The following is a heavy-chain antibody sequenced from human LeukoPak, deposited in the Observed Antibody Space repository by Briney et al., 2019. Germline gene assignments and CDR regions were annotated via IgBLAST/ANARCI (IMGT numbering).Heavy chain of an antibody. CDR1: GLSISSGGNY. V-gene: IGHV4-31*03. Sequence: SETLSLTCTVSGLSISSGGNYWSWIRPHPGKGLEWIGFIDYSGGTYHNSSLQSRVTISLDTSKNQFSLKLRSMTAADTAVYYCVRVASSAMATVYQYYMDVWGKGTTVTVSS. D-gene: IGHD5-18*01. CDR2: IDYSGGT. CDR3: VRVASSAMATVYQYYMDV. J-gene: IGHJ6*03.